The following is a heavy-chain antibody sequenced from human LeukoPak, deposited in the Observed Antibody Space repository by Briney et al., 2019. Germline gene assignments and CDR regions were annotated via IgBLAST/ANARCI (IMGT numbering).Heavy chain of an antibody. V-gene: IGHV1-2*02. J-gene: IGHJ5*02. Sequence: ASVKVSCKASGYTFTGYYMHWVRQAPGQGLEWMGWINPNSGGTNYAQKFQGRVTMTRDTSISTAYMELSRLRSEDTAVYYCGRSSPYNWNDAMMFDPWGQGTLVTVSS. CDR2: INPNSGGT. D-gene: IGHD1-1*01. CDR1: GYTFTGYY. CDR3: GRSSPYNWNDAMMFDP.